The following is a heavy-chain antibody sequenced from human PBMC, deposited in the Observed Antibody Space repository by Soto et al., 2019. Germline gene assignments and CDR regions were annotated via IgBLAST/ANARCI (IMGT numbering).Heavy chain of an antibody. CDR3: AGCIILAGIFIDYYGMDV. CDR1: GGSISTYY. V-gene: IGHV4-59*01. CDR2: IYYSGNT. J-gene: IGHJ6*02. Sequence: PSETLSLTCTVSGGSISTYYWNWIRKTQGKGLEWIGYIYYSGNTIYNPSVKSRVTISVDTSKNQFSLKLSSVTAADTAVYYCAGCIILAGIFIDYYGMDVWGQGTTVTVSS. D-gene: IGHD6-19*01.